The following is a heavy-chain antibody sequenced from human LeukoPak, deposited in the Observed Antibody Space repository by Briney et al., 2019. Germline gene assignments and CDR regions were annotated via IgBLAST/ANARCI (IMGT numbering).Heavy chain of an antibody. D-gene: IGHD3-3*01. Sequence: GGSLRLSCEASGFSFSDYGMHWIRQAPGKGLEWVAFIRYDGSNKYYADSVKGRFTVSRDNSQSTLYLQMNSLRVEDTAVYYCAKRVVIKSTDYFYYYIHVWGKGTTVTVSS. CDR1: GFSFSDYG. J-gene: IGHJ6*03. CDR3: AKRVVIKSTDYFYYYIHV. CDR2: IRYDGSNK. V-gene: IGHV3-30*02.